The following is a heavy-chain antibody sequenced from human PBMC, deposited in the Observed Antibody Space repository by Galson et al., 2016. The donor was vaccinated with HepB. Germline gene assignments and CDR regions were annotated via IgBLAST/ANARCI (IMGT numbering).Heavy chain of an antibody. V-gene: IGHV3-74*01. J-gene: IGHJ4*02. CDR1: GFTFSDYW. D-gene: IGHD6-19*01. CDR3: ARLGGSGWTSDF. Sequence: SLRLSCAASGFTFSDYWMHWVRQVPGKGLVWVSRIYGNGRITHYADAVKGRFTISRDNAKNTLYLQMNSLRAEDTAVYYCARLGGSGWTSDFWGQGTLVIVSS. CDR2: IYGNGRIT.